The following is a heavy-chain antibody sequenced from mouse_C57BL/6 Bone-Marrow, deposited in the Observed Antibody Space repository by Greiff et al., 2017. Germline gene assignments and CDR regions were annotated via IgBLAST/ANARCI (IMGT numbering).Heavy chain of an antibody. V-gene: IGHV1-59*01. J-gene: IGHJ4*01. D-gene: IGHD2-4*01. CDR2: IDPSDSYT. CDR3: ARVYDYDRDY. Sequence: VQLQQPGAELVRPGTSVKLSCKASGYTFTSYWMHWVKQRPGQGLEWIGVIDPSDSYTNYNQKFKGKATLTVDTSSSTAYMQLSSLTSEDSAVYYCARVYDYDRDYWGQGTSVTVSA. CDR1: GYTFTSYW.